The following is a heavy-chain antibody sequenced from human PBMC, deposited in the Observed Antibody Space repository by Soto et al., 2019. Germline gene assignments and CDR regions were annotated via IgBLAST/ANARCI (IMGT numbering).Heavy chain of an antibody. Sequence: SETLSLTCTVSGGSISSYYWSWIRQPPGKGLEWIGYIYYSGSTNYNPSLKSRVTISVDTSKNQFSLKLSSVTAADTAVYYCARVVVTSSGWTHNWFDPWGQGTLVTVS. CDR2: IYYSGST. CDR1: GGSISSYY. D-gene: IGHD6-19*01. J-gene: IGHJ5*02. CDR3: ARVVVTSSGWTHNWFDP. V-gene: IGHV4-59*01.